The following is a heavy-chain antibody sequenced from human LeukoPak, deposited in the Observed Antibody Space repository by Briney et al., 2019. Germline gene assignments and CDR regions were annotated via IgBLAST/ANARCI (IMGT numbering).Heavy chain of an antibody. CDR2: IYYTGST. V-gene: IGHV4-39*02. J-gene: IGHJ4*02. CDR1: GGSISSSSYY. CDR3: ARSPSSYCTNGVCQRSTVGLFDY. Sequence: SETLSLTCTVSGGSISSSSYYWGWIRQPPGKGLEWIGNIYYTGSTYYNPSLKSRVTISVDTSKNLFSLKLSSVTAADTAVYYCARSPSSYCTNGVCQRSTVGLFDYWGQGTLVTVSS. D-gene: IGHD2-8*01.